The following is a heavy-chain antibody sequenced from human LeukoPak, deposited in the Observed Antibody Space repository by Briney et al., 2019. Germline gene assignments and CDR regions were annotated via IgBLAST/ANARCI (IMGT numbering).Heavy chain of an antibody. V-gene: IGHV1-18*01. CDR3: ARNRGYSYSYGDY. CDR1: GGTFSSYA. D-gene: IGHD5-18*01. CDR2: ISPYNGNT. Sequence: ASVKVSCKASGGTFSSYAISWVRQAPGQGLEWMGWISPYNGNTDYAQELQGRVTMATDTSTSTAYMELRSLRSDDTVVYYCARNRGYSYSYGDYWGQGTLVTVSS. J-gene: IGHJ4*02.